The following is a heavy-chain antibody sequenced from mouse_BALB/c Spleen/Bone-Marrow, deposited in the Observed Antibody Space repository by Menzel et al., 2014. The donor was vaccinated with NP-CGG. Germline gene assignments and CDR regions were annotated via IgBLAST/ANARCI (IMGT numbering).Heavy chain of an antibody. CDR1: GFNIKDTY. Sequence: VQLQQSGAELVKPGASVKLSCTASGFNIKDTYMHWVKQRPEQGLEWIGRIDPANGNTKYDPKFQGKATITADTSSNTAYLQLSSLTSEETAVYFCARACYGNYPYAMDYWGQGTSVTVSS. D-gene: IGHD2-10*01. CDR3: ARACYGNYPYAMDY. V-gene: IGHV14-3*02. CDR2: IDPANGNT. J-gene: IGHJ4*01.